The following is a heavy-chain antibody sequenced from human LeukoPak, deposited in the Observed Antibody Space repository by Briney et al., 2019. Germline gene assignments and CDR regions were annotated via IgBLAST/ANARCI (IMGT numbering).Heavy chain of an antibody. D-gene: IGHD5-18*01. J-gene: IGHJ4*02. CDR2: IYYSGST. CDR1: GGSLSSYY. CDR3: ARMVGYGYAPDWYYFDY. Sequence: PSEALSLTCTVSGGSLSSYYWSWIRQPPGKGLEWIGYIYYSGSTNYNPSLKSRVTISVDTSKNQFSLKLSSVTAADTAVYYCARMVGYGYAPDWYYFDYWGQGTLVTVSS. V-gene: IGHV4-59*01.